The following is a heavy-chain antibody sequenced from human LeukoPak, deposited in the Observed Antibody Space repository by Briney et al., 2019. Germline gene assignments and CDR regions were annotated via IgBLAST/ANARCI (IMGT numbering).Heavy chain of an antibody. D-gene: IGHD6-19*01. V-gene: IGHV1-24*01. CDR2: FDPEDGET. Sequence: ASVKVSCKVSGYTLTELSMHWVRQAPGKGLGWMGGFDPEDGETIYAQTFHRRVTMTEDTTTNAAYMELSSLRSEDTTVYYSAADQGEYSSGWLWHDAFDIWGQGTMVTVSS. J-gene: IGHJ3*02. CDR1: GYTLTELS. CDR3: AADQGEYSSGWLWHDAFDI.